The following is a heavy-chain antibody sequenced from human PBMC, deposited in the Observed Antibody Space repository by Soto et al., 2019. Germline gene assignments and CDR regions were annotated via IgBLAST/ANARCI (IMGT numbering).Heavy chain of an antibody. J-gene: IGHJ4*02. D-gene: IGHD3-10*01. CDR2: ISKDGSNI. CDR3: VRSRSGAVADSFDY. CDR1: GFTFNRHA. V-gene: IGHV3-30*04. Sequence: LRLSCAASGFTFNRHAIHWVRQAPGKGLEWVAVISKDGSNIYYVDSVKGRFTISRDNSKNTLYLQMNSLRDEDTAVYYCVRSRSGAVADSFDYWGQGTLVTVSS.